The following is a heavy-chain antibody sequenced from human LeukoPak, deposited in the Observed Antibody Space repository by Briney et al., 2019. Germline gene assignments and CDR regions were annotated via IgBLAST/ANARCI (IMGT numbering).Heavy chain of an antibody. Sequence: GGSLRLSCPASGFTFSSYSMNWVRQAPGKGLEWVSSISSSSYIYYADSVKGRFTISRDNAKNSLYLQMNSLRAEDTAVYYCARGLAYCGGDCYTYFDYWGQGTLVTVSS. V-gene: IGHV3-21*01. CDR2: ISSSSYI. CDR1: GFTFSSYS. D-gene: IGHD2-21*01. J-gene: IGHJ4*02. CDR3: ARGLAYCGGDCYTYFDY.